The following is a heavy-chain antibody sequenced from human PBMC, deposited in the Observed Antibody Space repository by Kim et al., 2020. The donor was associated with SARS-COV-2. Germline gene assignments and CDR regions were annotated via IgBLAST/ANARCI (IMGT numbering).Heavy chain of an antibody. CDR2: T. J-gene: IGHJ5*02. CDR3: TKSPSYNWFDP. V-gene: IGHV3-23*01. Sequence: TYYTDSVKGRFTISKDHSKNTLYLQMNSLSAEDTAIYYCTKSPSYNWFDPWGQGTLVTVSS.